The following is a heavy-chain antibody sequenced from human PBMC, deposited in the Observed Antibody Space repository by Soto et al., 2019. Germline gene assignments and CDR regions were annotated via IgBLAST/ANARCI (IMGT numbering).Heavy chain of an antibody. D-gene: IGHD3-3*01. J-gene: IGHJ5*02. V-gene: IGHV3-23*01. CDR2: ISGSGGST. Sequence: SLRLSCAASGFTFSSYAMSWVRQAPGNGLEWVSAISGSGGSTYYADSVKGRFTISRDNSKNTLYLQMNSLRAEDTAVYYCAKFSQVFGVVITQNWFDPWGQGTLVTVSS. CDR1: GFTFSSYA. CDR3: AKFSQVFGVVITQNWFDP.